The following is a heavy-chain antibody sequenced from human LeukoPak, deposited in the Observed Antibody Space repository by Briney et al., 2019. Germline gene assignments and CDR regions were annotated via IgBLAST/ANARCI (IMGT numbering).Heavy chain of an antibody. J-gene: IGHJ3*02. CDR3: AGDPFGAVTMVREKGAFDI. CDR2: IIPIFGTA. D-gene: IGHD3-10*01. V-gene: IGHV1-69*01. Sequence: SVKVSCKASGGTFSSYAISWVRQAPGQGLEWMGGIIPIFGTANYAQKFQGRVTITADESTSTAYMELSSLRSEDTAVYYCAGDPFGAVTMVREKGAFDIWGQGTTVTVSS. CDR1: GGTFSSYA.